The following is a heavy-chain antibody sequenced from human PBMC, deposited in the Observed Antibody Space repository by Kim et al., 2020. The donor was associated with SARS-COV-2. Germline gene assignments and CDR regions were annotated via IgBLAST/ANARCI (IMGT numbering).Heavy chain of an antibody. Sequence: SETLSLTCTVSGGSISSSSYYWGWIRQPPGKGLEWIGSIYYSGNTYYNPSLKSRVTISVDTSKNQFSLKLSSVTAADTAVYYCASTPYLSPVHIAGAVYWGQGTLVTVSS. CDR2: IYYSGNT. CDR1: GGSISSSSYY. D-gene: IGHD6-19*01. J-gene: IGHJ4*02. CDR3: ASTPYLSPVHIAGAVY. V-gene: IGHV4-39*01.